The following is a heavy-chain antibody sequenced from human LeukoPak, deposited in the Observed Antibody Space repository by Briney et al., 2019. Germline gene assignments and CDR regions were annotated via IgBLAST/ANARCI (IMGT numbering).Heavy chain of an antibody. CDR2: ISGRGDTI. Sequence: GGSLRLSCAASGFTFSSYAMSWVRQAPGKGLEWVSAISGRGDTIFYADSLKGRFTVSRDNSKNTLYLQMNSLRAEDTAVYYCAKDRGLIKFDYWGQGTLVTVSS. J-gene: IGHJ4*02. CDR3: AKDRGLIKFDY. D-gene: IGHD2-15*01. CDR1: GFTFSSYA. V-gene: IGHV3-23*01.